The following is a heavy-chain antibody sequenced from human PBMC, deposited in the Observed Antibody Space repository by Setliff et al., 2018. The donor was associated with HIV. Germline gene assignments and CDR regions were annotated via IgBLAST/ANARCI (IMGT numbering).Heavy chain of an antibody. CDR2: IKSKRDGGTI. CDR1: GFILSEDW. CDR3: TTDRFV. V-gene: IGHV3-15*01. D-gene: IGHD3-16*01. J-gene: IGHJ4*02. Sequence: PGGSLRLSCAASGFILSEDWMSWVRQAPGKGLEWLGRIKSKRDGGTIDYTAPVKGRFTISRDDSKNTLYLEMNNLKTEDTAVYYCTTDRFVWGQGTLVTAPQ.